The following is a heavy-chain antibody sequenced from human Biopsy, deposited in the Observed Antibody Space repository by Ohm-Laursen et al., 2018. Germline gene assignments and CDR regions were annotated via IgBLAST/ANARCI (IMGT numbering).Heavy chain of an antibody. D-gene: IGHD5-12*01. CDR3: ARLGSGDYFPTFFDF. CDR1: GVSINGGRYY. J-gene: IGHJ4*02. Sequence: TLSLTCIVSGVSINGGRYYWNWIRHHPGKGLEWIGNIFYSANTYYNPSLKSRVTTSVDTSKNQFSLKLSSVTAADTAVYYCARLGSGDYFPTFFDFWGQGALVTVSS. V-gene: IGHV4-31*03. CDR2: IFYSANT.